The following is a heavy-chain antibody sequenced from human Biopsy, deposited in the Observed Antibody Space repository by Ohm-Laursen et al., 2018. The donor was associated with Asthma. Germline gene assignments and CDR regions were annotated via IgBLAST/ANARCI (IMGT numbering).Heavy chain of an antibody. CDR3: ARRITIFGGVQKDHGMDA. D-gene: IGHD3-3*01. J-gene: IGHJ6*02. Sequence: GTLSLTCTVSGGSMTPTSHYWDWIRQAPGKGLEWIGYISYGGKTSYNPSLKNRVTISRDTSKNQFSLRLTSVTAADTAVYFCARRITIFGGVQKDHGMDAWGQGTTVIVSS. CDR1: GGSMTPTSHY. V-gene: IGHV4-39*01. CDR2: ISYGGKT.